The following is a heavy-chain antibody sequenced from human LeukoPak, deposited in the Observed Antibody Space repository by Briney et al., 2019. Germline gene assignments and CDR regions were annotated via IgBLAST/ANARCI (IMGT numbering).Heavy chain of an antibody. CDR1: GGTFSSYA. CDR2: IIPIFGTA. CDR3: ARGNWNYVRYYNSYMAV. Sequence: GASVKVSCKASGGTFSSYAISWVRQAPGQGLEWMGGIIPIFGTANYAQKFQGRVTITTDESTSTAYMELSSLRSEDTAVYYCARGNWNYVRYYNSYMAVWGKGTTVTVSS. D-gene: IGHD1-7*01. J-gene: IGHJ6*03. V-gene: IGHV1-69*05.